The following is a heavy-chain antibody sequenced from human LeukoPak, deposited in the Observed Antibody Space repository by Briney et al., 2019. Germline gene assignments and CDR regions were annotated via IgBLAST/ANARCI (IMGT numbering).Heavy chain of an antibody. J-gene: IGHJ4*02. V-gene: IGHV1-8*03. CDR2: MNPNSGNT. D-gene: IGHD2-15*01. Sequence: ASVKVSCKASGYTFTSYDINWVRQATGQGLEWMGWMNPNSGNTGYAQKFQGRVTITRNTSISTAYMELSSLTSEDSAVYYCARRGCTGGSCRTRIFDYWGQGTLVTVSS. CDR1: GYTFTSYD. CDR3: ARRGCTGGSCRTRIFDY.